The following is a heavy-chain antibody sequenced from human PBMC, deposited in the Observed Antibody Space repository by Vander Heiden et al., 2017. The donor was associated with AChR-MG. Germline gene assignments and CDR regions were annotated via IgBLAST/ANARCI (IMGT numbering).Heavy chain of an antibody. CDR3: ARERGRAVLEAFDI. J-gene: IGHJ3*02. V-gene: IGHV3-33*01. CDR1: GFPFSSYG. Sequence: QVQLVESGGGVVQPGRSLRLSCAAPGFPFSSYGMHWVRQAPGKGLEWVAVIWYDGSNKYYADSVKGRFTISRDNSKNTLYLQMNSLRAEDTAVYYCARERGRAVLEAFDIWGQGTMVTVSS. D-gene: IGHD6-19*01. CDR2: IWYDGSNK.